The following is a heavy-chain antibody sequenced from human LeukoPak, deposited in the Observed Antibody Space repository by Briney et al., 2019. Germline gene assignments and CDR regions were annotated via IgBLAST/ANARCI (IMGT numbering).Heavy chain of an antibody. D-gene: IGHD5-24*01. V-gene: IGHV3-30*18. CDR3: AKSAGMATIGDWYFDL. J-gene: IGHJ2*01. Sequence: GGSLRLSCAASGFTFSSYGMHWVRQAPGKGLEWVAVISFDGGDTYYADSVKGRFTISRDNSKNTLYLQMNSLRAEDTAVYYCAKSAGMATIGDWYFDLWGRGTLVTVSS. CDR2: ISFDGGDT. CDR1: GFTFSSYG.